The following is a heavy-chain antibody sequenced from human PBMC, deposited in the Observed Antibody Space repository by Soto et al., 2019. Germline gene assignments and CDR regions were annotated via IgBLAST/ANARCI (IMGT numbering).Heavy chain of an antibody. CDR2: ISFNATNG. D-gene: IGHD2-8*02. CDR1: GFTFSHFA. Sequence: PGGSLRLSCAASGFTFSHFAMHWVRQAPGKGLEWISVISFNATNGFFADSVKGRFSISRDNSANRLYLQMTNLRPKDTAIYYCARDRGRGHCTGGLCYRCLDHWGQGNPVSV. V-gene: IGHV3-30-3*01. J-gene: IGHJ4*02. CDR3: ARDRGRGHCTGGLCYRCLDH.